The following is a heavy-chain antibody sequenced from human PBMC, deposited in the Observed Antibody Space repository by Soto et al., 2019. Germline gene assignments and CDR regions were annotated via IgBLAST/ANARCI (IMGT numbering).Heavy chain of an antibody. Sequence: AVKVSCKASGGTFSSYAISWVRQAPGQGLEWMGGIIPIFGTANYAQKFQGRVTITADESTSTAYMELSSLRSDDTAVYYCAREWSIAARPGWFDPWGQGTLVTVSS. V-gene: IGHV1-69*13. CDR1: GGTFSSYA. CDR3: AREWSIAARPGWFDP. CDR2: IIPIFGTA. D-gene: IGHD6-6*01. J-gene: IGHJ5*02.